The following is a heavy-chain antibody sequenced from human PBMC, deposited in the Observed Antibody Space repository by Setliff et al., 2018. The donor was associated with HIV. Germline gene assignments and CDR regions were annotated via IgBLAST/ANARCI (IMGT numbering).Heavy chain of an antibody. CDR3: ARADFWSGYFNFDF. D-gene: IGHD3-3*01. CDR2: IYTSGTT. V-gene: IGHV4-61*09. Sequence: SETLSLTCAVSDYSISSAYYWNWIRQPAGKGLEWIGQIYTSGTTNYLPSLKSRVTISRDTSKNQFSLKLSSVTAADTAVYYCARADFWSGYFNFDFWGQGTLVTVSS. CDR1: DYSISSAYY. J-gene: IGHJ4*02.